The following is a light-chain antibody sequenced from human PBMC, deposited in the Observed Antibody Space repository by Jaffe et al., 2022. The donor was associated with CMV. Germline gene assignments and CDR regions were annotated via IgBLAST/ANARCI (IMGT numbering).Light chain of an antibody. CDR2: EVS. V-gene: IGLV2-23*02. CDR3: CSYAGPKGVV. J-gene: IGLJ2*01. Sequence: QSALTQPASVSGSPGQSITISCTGTSSDVGSYNLVSWYQQHPGKAPKLMIYEVSKRPSGVSNRFSGSKSGNTASLTISGLQAEDEADYYCCSYAGPKGVVFGGGTKLTVL. CDR1: SSDVGSYNL.